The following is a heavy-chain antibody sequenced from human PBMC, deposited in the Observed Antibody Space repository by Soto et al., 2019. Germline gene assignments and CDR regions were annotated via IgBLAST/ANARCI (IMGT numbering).Heavy chain of an antibody. CDR3: ARLGYCSGGSCYEDY. D-gene: IGHD2-15*01. CDR1: GFTFSGYG. V-gene: IGHV3-33*01. CDR2: IWYDGSNK. J-gene: IGHJ4*02. Sequence: GGSLILSCAASGFTFSGYGMHWVRQAPGKGLEWVAVIWYDGSNKYYADSVKGRFTISRDNSKNTLYLQMNSLRAEDTAVYYCARLGYCSGGSCYEDYWGQGTLVTVSS.